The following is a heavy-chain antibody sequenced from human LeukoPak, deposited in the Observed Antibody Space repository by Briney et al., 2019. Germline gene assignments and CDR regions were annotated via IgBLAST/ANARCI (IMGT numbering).Heavy chain of an antibody. Sequence: GGSLRLSCAVSGFTFSDYYMSWIRQAPGQGLEWVSYISSSTGYTKYADSVKGRFTISRDNAKNSLYLQMNSLRPDDTAVYYCVRTSSWSFDYWGQGTLVTVSS. V-gene: IGHV3-11*03. J-gene: IGHJ4*02. D-gene: IGHD6-13*01. CDR1: GFTFSDYY. CDR2: ISSSTGYT. CDR3: VRTSSWSFDY.